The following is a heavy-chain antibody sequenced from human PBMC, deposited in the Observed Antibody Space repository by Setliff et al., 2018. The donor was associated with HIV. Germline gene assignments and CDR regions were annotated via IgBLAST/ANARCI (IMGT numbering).Heavy chain of an antibody. CDR2: IYHSGST. CDR3: SRQFTVQWLVSTYGMDV. J-gene: IGHJ6*02. V-gene: IGHV4-38-2*01. D-gene: IGHD6-19*01. CDR1: GYSISSGYY. Sequence: PSETLSLTCAVSGYSISSGYYWGWIRQPPGKGLEWIGSIYHSGSTYYNPSLKSRVTISVDTSKNQFSLKVTSVTAADTAVYYCSRQFTVQWLVSTYGMDVWGQGTTVTVSS.